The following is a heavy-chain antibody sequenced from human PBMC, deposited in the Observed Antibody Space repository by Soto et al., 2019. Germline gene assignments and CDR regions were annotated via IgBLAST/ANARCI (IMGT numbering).Heavy chain of an antibody. Sequence: VPPSETLSLTCTVSGGSISSYYWSWIRQPPGKGLEWIGYIYYSGSTNYNASLKSRVTISVDTSKNPIYMKLSYLTAADADVYYCARTASMWFDPWGYGTLVTVSS. CDR2: IYYSGST. V-gene: IGHV4-59*01. CDR3: ARTASMWFDP. CDR1: GGSISSYY. J-gene: IGHJ5*02.